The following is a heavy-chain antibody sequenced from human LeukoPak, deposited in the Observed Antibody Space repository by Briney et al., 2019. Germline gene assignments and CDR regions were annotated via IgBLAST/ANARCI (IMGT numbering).Heavy chain of an antibody. D-gene: IGHD2-21*01. CDR1: GXNFXXSR. Sequence: GVSLRLSCATSGXNFXXSRXXXXXXAXGXXLQWVDNINRDENEKSFLDSVEGRFTISKDNAKKSLYLQMSSLRPQDTAVYFCVRGDWSFDSWGQGTLVTASS. CDR2: INRDENEK. V-gene: IGHV3-7*04. J-gene: IGHJ4*02. CDR3: VRGDWSFDS.